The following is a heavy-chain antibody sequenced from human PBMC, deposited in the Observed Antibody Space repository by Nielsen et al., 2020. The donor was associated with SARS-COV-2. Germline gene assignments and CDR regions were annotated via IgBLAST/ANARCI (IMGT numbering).Heavy chain of an antibody. J-gene: IGHJ4*02. D-gene: IGHD1-14*01. V-gene: IGHV3-21*04. CDR2: ISSSSSHI. CDR3: AKTTGGVDY. Sequence: GGSLRLSCAASRFTFSTYSMNWVRQAPGKGLEWVSSISSSSSHIFYADSVNGRFTISRDNAKNSLFLLMNSLRAEDTAVYYCAKTTGGVDYWGQGTLVTVSS. CDR1: RFTFSTYS.